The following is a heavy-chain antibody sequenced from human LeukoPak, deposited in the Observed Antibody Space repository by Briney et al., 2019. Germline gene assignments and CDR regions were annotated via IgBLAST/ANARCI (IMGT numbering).Heavy chain of an antibody. CDR3: ARDGSIAAAANER. V-gene: IGHV1-69*04. D-gene: IGHD6-13*01. CDR1: GYTFTSYT. J-gene: IGHJ4*02. Sequence: ASVKVSCKASGYTFTSYTMNWVRQAPGQGLEWMGRIIPILGIANYAQKFQGRVTITADKSTSTAYMELSGLRSEDTAVYYCARDGSIAAAANERWGQGTLVTVSS. CDR2: IIPILGIA.